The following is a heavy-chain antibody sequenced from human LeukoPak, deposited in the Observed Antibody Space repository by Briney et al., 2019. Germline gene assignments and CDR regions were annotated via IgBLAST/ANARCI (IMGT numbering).Heavy chain of an antibody. J-gene: IGHJ3*01. V-gene: IGHV1-2*02. Sequence: ASVKVSCKASGYTFTGYYMHWVRQAPGQGLEWMGWINPNSGGTNYAQKFQGRVTMTRDTSISTAYMELSRLRSDDTAVYYCARDFMTVTTNFDYWGQGTMVTVSS. CDR1: GYTFTGYY. CDR2: INPNSGGT. D-gene: IGHD4-17*01. CDR3: ARDFMTVTTNFDY.